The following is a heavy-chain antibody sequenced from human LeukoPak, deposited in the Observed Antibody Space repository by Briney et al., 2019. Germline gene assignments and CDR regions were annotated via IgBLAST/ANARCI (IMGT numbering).Heavy chain of an antibody. J-gene: IGHJ5*02. CDR2: IYWDDDK. CDR1: GFSLSTSGVG. Sequence: KESGPTLVKPTQTLTLTCTFSGFSLSTSGVGVGWIRQPPGKALEWLALIYWDDDKRYSPSLKSRLTITKDTSKNQVVLTMTNMDPVDTATYYCAHSRDAYDILAGYYHGGWFDPWGQGTLATVSS. D-gene: IGHD3-9*01. CDR3: AHSRDAYDILAGYYHGGWFDP. V-gene: IGHV2-5*02.